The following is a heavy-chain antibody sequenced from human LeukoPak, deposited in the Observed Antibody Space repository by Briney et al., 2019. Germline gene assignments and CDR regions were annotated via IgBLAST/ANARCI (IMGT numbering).Heavy chain of an antibody. Sequence: NPGGSLRLSCAASGFTFSDYYMSWIRQAPGKGLEGVSYISGGSSTIYYADSLKGRFTVSRDNAKNSLYLLMNSLRAEDTAVYYCARRGSGRHFDFWGQGTLVTVSS. D-gene: IGHD2-15*01. V-gene: IGHV3-11*01. CDR3: ARRGSGRHFDF. CDR1: GFTFSDYY. J-gene: IGHJ4*02. CDR2: ISGGSSTI.